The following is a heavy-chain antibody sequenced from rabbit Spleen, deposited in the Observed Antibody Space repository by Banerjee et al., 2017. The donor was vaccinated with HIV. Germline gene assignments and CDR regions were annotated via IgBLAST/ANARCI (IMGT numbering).Heavy chain of an antibody. CDR1: GFSFSSSYW. Sequence: EQLEESGGDLVKPGASLTLTCTASGFSFSSSYWICWVRQAPGKGLEWIACINAVTGKPVYASWAKGRFTISKTSSNTVTLQMTSLTAADTATYFCARDLITVIGWNFNLWGPGTLVTVS. V-gene: IGHV1S45*01. D-gene: IGHD1-1*01. CDR3: ARDLITVIGWNFNL. J-gene: IGHJ4*01. CDR2: INAVTGKP.